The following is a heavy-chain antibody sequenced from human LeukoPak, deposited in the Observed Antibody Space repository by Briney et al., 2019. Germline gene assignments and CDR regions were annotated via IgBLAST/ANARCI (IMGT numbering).Heavy chain of an antibody. V-gene: IGHV3-15*01. D-gene: IGHD4-17*01. CDR1: GFTFSNAW. J-gene: IGHJ4*02. CDR2: IKSKTDGGTT. Sequence: GGSLRLSCAASGFTFSNAWMSWVRQAPGKGLEWVGRIKSKTDGGTTDYAAPVKGRFTISRDDSINTLYLQMNSLKTEDTAVYYCTTSTTVTTGDYWGQGTLVTVSS. CDR3: TTSTTVTTGDY.